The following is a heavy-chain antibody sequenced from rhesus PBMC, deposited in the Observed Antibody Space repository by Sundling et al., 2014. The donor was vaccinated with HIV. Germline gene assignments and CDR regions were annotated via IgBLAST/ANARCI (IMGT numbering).Heavy chain of an antibody. CDR2: IYGSGGST. V-gene: IGHV4-73*01. Sequence: QVKLHQWGEGLVKPSETLSLTCAVYGGSISGYYYWSWIRQPPGKGLEWIGYIYGSGGSTYYNSSLKSRVTISTDTSKNQFSLKLTSVTAADTAVYYCASPWNSWSGFDYWGQGVLVAVSS. D-gene: IGHD6-13*01. J-gene: IGHJ4*01. CDR3: ASPWNSWSGFDY. CDR1: GGSISGYYY.